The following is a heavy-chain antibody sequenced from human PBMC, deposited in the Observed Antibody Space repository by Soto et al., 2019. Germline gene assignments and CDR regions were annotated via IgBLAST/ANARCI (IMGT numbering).Heavy chain of an antibody. CDR1: GGSISSYY. V-gene: IGHV4-59*08. CDR3: ARGRSVRFKGWFDP. Sequence: QVQLQESGPGLVKPSETLSLTCTVSGGSISSYYWSWIRQPPGKGLEWIGYIYYSGSTNYNPSLKSRVTISVDTSKNQYSLKRSSVTAADTAVYYWARGRSVRFKGWFDPCGQGTLVTVSS. D-gene: IGHD3-16*01. J-gene: IGHJ5*02. CDR2: IYYSGST.